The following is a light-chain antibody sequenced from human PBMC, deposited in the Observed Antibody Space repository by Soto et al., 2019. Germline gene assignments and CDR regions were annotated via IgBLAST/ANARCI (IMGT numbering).Light chain of an antibody. CDR3: AAWDDSLNGRV. V-gene: IGLV1-44*01. CDR1: SSNIGSNT. Sequence: QSVLTQPPSASGTPGQRVTISCSGSSSNIGSNTVNWYQQLPGTAPKLLIYSNNQRPSGVPDRFSGSKSGTSASLAISGLRSEGGADYYCAAWDDSLNGRVFGTGTKLTVL. CDR2: SNN. J-gene: IGLJ1*01.